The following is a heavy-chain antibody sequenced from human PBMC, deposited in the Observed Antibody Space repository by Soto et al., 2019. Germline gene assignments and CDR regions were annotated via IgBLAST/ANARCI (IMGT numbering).Heavy chain of an antibody. CDR2: IYYSGST. J-gene: IGHJ4*02. D-gene: IGHD3-16*01. Sequence: SETLSLTCAVSGGSVSSGSYYWSWIRQPPGKGLEWIGYIYYSGSTNYNPSLKSRVTISVDTSKNQFSLKLSSVTAADTAVYYCARLRVRGSYFDYWGQGTLVTVSS. CDR1: GGSVSSGSYY. CDR3: ARLRVRGSYFDY. V-gene: IGHV4-61*01.